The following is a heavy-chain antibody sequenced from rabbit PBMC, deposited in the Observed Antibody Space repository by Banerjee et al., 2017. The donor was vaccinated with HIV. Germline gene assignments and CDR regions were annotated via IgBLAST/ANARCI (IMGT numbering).Heavy chain of an antibody. Sequence: QSLEESGGDLVKPEGSLTLTCTASGFSFNNNYVMCWVRQAPGKGLEWIACINTSSGNTVYATWAKGRFTITRSTSLNTVTLQMTSLTAADTATYFCARDGSDYDWAMDLRGPGTLVTVS. D-gene: IGHD1-1*01. CDR3: ARDGSDYDWAMDL. CDR2: INTSSGNT. CDR1: GFSFNNNYV. J-gene: IGHJ6*01. V-gene: IGHV1S40*01.